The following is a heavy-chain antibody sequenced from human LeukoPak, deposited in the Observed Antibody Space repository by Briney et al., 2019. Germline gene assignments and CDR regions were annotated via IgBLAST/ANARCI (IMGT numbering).Heavy chain of an antibody. CDR2: INQDGSEK. V-gene: IGHV3-7*01. D-gene: IGHD4-17*01. CDR3: YGDSYLFDS. J-gene: IGHJ5*01. CDR1: GFTFDEYG. Sequence: GGSLRLSCAASGFTFDEYGMSWVRQAPGKGLEWVANINQDGSEKYYVDSVKGRFTISRDNAKSSLYLQMSNLTAEDTAVYYCYGDSYLFDSWGRGTLVTVSS.